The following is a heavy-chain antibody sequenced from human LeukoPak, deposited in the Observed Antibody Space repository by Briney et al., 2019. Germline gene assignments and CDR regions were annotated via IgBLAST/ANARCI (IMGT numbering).Heavy chain of an antibody. CDR2: IYYSGST. Sequence: SETLSLTCTVSGGSISSYYWSWIRQPPGKGLEWIGYIYYSGSTNYNPSLESRVTISVDTSKNQFSLKLSSVTAADTAVYYCAREFTERAFDIWGQGTMVTVSS. V-gene: IGHV4-59*01. CDR3: AREFTERAFDI. D-gene: IGHD1-26*01. CDR1: GGSISSYY. J-gene: IGHJ3*02.